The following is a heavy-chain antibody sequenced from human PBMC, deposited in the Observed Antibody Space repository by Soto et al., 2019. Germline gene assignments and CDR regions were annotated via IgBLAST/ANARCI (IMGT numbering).Heavy chain of an antibody. Sequence: EVQLVESGGGLIQPGGSLRLSCAASGFTVSSNYMSWVRQARGKGLEWVSVIYSGGSTYYADSVKGRFTISRDNSKNTLYLQMNSLSAEDTAVYYCARGPLFGESTSYAFDIWGQGTMVTVSS. J-gene: IGHJ3*02. CDR3: ARGPLFGESTSYAFDI. CDR2: IYSGGST. CDR1: GFTVSSNY. D-gene: IGHD3-10*02. V-gene: IGHV3-53*01.